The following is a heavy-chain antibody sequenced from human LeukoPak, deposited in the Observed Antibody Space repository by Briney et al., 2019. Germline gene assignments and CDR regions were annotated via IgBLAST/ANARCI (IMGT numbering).Heavy chain of an antibody. V-gene: IGHV3-48*01. CDR3: ARTAARRFDY. D-gene: IGHD6-6*01. CDR2: ITTSGGAK. CDR1: GFTFSSYS. J-gene: IGHJ4*02. Sequence: GGSLRLSCAASGFTFSSYSMNWVRQAPGKGLEWISYITTSGGAKNYADSVKGRFTISRDNAENSLYLQMSSLRAEDTAVYYCARTAARRFDYWGQGTLVTVSS.